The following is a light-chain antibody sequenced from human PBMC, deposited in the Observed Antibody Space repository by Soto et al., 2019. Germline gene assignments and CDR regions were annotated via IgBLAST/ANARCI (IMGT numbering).Light chain of an antibody. Sequence: QSALTQPASVSGSPGQSITISCTGTSSDFGDYDYVSWYLQHPGKVPKLMIYEVSNRPSGVSNRFSSSKSGNTASLTISGLQAEDEADYYCSSYTGSSTLVFGTGTKLTVL. J-gene: IGLJ1*01. CDR3: SSYTGSSTLV. CDR1: SSDFGDYDY. V-gene: IGLV2-14*01. CDR2: EVS.